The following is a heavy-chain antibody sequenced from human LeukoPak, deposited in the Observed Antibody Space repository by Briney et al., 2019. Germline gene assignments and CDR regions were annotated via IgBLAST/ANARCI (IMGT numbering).Heavy chain of an antibody. V-gene: IGHV4-59*01. D-gene: IGHD3-10*01. CDR3: ARGRKVRGVIKAPGAFDI. CDR1: GGSISSYY. Sequence: SETLSLTCTVSGGSISSYYWSWIRQPPGKGLEWIGYIYYSGSTNYNPSLKSRVTISVDTSKNQFSLKLSSVTAADTAVYYCARGRKVRGVIKAPGAFDIWGQGTMVTVSS. J-gene: IGHJ3*02. CDR2: IYYSGST.